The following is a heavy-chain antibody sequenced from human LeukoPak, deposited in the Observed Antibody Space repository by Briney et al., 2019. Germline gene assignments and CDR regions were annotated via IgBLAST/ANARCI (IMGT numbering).Heavy chain of an antibody. CDR1: GYTFNDYF. J-gene: IGHJ3*02. CDR3: ARGGPIDAFDI. CDR2: MDDNSGDT. D-gene: IGHD2-15*01. V-gene: IGHV1-2*02. Sequence: ASVKVSCKASGYTFNDYFMHWVRQAPGQGLEWMGWMDDNSGDTSYAQKFQGRVTMARDTSISTAYMELSRLGSDDTAVYYCARGGPIDAFDIWGQGTMVTVSP.